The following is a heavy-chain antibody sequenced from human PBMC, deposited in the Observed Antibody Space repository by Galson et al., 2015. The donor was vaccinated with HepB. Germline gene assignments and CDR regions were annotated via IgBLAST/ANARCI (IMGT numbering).Heavy chain of an antibody. CDR1: GYTFTSYY. D-gene: IGHD2-21*02. CDR2: INPSGGST. J-gene: IGHJ5*02. CDR3: ATGTLTDDSKGHFNWFYP. V-gene: IGHV1-46*04. Sequence: SVKVSCKASGYTFTSYYMHWVRQAPGQGLEWMGIINPSGGSTSYAQKLQGRVTMTRDTSTSTVYMELSSLRSEDTAVYYCATGTLTDDSKGHFNWFYPWGQGTLVTVSS.